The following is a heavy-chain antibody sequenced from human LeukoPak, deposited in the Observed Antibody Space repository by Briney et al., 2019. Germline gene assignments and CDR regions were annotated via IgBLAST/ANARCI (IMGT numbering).Heavy chain of an antibody. CDR1: GFTFSSYG. CDR3: AKGPDYDILTGYYYYMDV. J-gene: IGHJ6*03. Sequence: GGSLRLSCAASGFTFSSYGMHWVRQAPGKGLEWVAFIRYDGSNKYYADSVKGRFTISRDNSKNTLYLQMNSLRAEDTAVYYCAKGPDYDILTGYYYYMDVWGKGTTVTISS. D-gene: IGHD3-9*01. CDR2: IRYDGSNK. V-gene: IGHV3-30*02.